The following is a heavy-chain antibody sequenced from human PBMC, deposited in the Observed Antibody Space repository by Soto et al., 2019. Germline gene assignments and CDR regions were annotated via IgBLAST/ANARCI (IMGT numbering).Heavy chain of an antibody. CDR2: INHSGST. Sequence: SETLSLTCAVYGGSFSGYYWSWIRQPPGKGLEWIGEINHSGSTNYNPSLKSRVTISVDTSKNQFSLKLSSVTAADTAVYYCARSPLGAAWFDPWGRGTLVTVSS. D-gene: IGHD2-15*01. CDR1: GGSFSGYY. CDR3: ARSPLGAAWFDP. V-gene: IGHV4-34*01. J-gene: IGHJ5*02.